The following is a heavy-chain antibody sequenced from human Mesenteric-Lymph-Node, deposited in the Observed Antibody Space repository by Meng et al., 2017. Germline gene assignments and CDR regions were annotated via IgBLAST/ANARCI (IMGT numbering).Heavy chain of an antibody. J-gene: IGHJ3*02. CDR1: GFTFSSYT. D-gene: IGHD1-26*01. V-gene: IGHV3-23*01. Sequence: GESLKISCTVSGFTFSSYTMSWVRQAPGKGLEWVSTISGYDYSTYYAASLEGRVTISRDDSKSTLYLQMNSLRPDDTALYYCARDYANSGSSDAFDIWGQGTMVTVSS. CDR3: ARDYANSGSSDAFDI. CDR2: ISGYDYST.